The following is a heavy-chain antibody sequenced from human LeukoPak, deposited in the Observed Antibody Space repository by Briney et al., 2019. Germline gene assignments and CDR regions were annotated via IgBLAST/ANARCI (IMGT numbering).Heavy chain of an antibody. D-gene: IGHD7-27*01. V-gene: IGHV3-53*01. J-gene: IGHJ3*02. Sequence: GGSLRLSCAASGFTVSTTYMSWVRQAPGKGLEWVSIIYSGGSTYYAHSVKSRFTISRDNSKNTVYLQMNSLRAEDTAVYYCARDLGTNDAFDIWGQGTMLTVSS. CDR3: ARDLGTNDAFDI. CDR1: GFTVSTTY. CDR2: IYSGGST.